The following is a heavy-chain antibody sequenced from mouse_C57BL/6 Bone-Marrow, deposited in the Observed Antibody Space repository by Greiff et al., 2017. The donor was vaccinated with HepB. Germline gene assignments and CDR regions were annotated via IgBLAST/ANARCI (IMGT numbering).Heavy chain of an antibody. CDR3: ARPSLLLRGAWFAY. CDR2: IWSGGST. V-gene: IGHV2-2*01. D-gene: IGHD1-1*01. Sequence: VMLVESGPGLVQPSQSLSITCTVSGFSLTSYGIHWVRQSPGKGLEWLGVIWSGGSTDYNAAFISRLSISKDNSKSQVFFKMNSLQADDTAIYYCARPSLLLRGAWFAYWGQGTLVTVSA. J-gene: IGHJ3*01. CDR1: GFSLTSYG.